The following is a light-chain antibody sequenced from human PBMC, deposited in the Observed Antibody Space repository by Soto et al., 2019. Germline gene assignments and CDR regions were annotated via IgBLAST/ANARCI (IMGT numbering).Light chain of an antibody. CDR2: EVS. Sequence: QSALTQPASVSGSPGQSITISCTGTSSDVGGYNSVSWYQQHPGKAPKLMIYEVSNRHSGVSNRFSGSKSGNTASLTISGLQAEDEADYCCSSYTSSSTLYVFGTGTKVTVL. J-gene: IGLJ1*01. CDR1: SSDVGGYNS. V-gene: IGLV2-14*01. CDR3: SSYTSSSTLYV.